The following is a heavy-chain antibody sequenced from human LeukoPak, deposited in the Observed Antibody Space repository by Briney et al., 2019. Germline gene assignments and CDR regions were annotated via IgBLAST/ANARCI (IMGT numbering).Heavy chain of an antibody. J-gene: IGHJ2*01. CDR2: VLYSGSG. V-gene: IGHV4-59*01. D-gene: IGHD6-6*01. CDR1: GGSISSYY. Sequence: SETLSLTCTVSGGSISSYYWNWIRQSPGKGLEWIGYVLYSGSGDYNPSLKSRVTILIDTSKSQFSLKLSSVTTADTAVYYCARSFVSSIAARHWYFDLWGRGTRVTVSS. CDR3: ARSFVSSIAARHWYFDL.